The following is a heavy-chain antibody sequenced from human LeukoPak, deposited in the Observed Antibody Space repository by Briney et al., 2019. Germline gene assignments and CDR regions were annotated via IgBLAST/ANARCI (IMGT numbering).Heavy chain of an antibody. CDR1: GGSITTAGYY. J-gene: IGHJ6*03. D-gene: IGHD3-10*01. V-gene: IGHV4-39*01. CDR2: IYYSGST. Sequence: SETLSLTCTVSGGSITTAGYYWSWIRQPAGKGLEWIGSIYYSGSTYYNPSLKSRVTISVDTSKNQFSLKLSSVTAADTAVYYCARVYGSGSYYNGYYYYYMDVWGKGTTVTISS. CDR3: ARVYGSGSYYNGYYYYYMDV.